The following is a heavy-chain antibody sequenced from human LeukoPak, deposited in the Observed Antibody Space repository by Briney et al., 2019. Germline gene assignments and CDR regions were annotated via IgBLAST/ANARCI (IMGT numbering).Heavy chain of an antibody. CDR2: VSGSGGST. V-gene: IGHV3-23*01. Sequence: GGSLRLSCAASGFTFSSYSMNWVRQAPGKGLEWVSGVSGSGGSTYYADSVKGRFTISRDNSKNTLYLQMNSLRAEDTAVYYCAKDLDIVATITGNWGQGTLVTVSS. CDR3: AKDLDIVATITGN. J-gene: IGHJ4*02. CDR1: GFTFSSYS. D-gene: IGHD5-12*01.